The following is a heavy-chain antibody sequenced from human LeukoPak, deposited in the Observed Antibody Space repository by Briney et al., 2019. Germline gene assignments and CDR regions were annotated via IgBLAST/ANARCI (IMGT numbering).Heavy chain of an antibody. Sequence: SVKVSCKASGGTFSSYTISWVRQAPGQGLGWMGRIIPILGIANYAQKFQGRVTITADKSTSTAYMELSSLRSEDTAVYYCARSHCSGGSCYSPAFDIWGQGTMVTVSP. J-gene: IGHJ3*02. D-gene: IGHD2-15*01. V-gene: IGHV1-69*02. CDR2: IIPILGIA. CDR3: ARSHCSGGSCYSPAFDI. CDR1: GGTFSSYT.